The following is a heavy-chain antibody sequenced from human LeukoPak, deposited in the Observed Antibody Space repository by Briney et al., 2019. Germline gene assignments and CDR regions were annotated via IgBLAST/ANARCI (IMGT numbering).Heavy chain of an antibody. J-gene: IGHJ4*02. CDR2: IYTSGST. CDR3: ARVIVVGQGYYFDY. Sequence: SQTLSLTCTVSGGSISSGSYYWSWIRQPAGKGLEWIGRIYTSGSTNYNPSLKSRVTMSLDTSKNQFSLKLSSVTAADTAVYYCARVIVVGQGYYFDYWGQGTLVTVSS. V-gene: IGHV4-61*02. D-gene: IGHD3-22*01. CDR1: GGSISSGSYY.